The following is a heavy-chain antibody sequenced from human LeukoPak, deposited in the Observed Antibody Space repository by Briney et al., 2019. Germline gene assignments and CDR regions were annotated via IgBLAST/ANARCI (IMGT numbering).Heavy chain of an antibody. J-gene: IGHJ4*02. CDR1: GFTFSSYS. CDR2: ISSSSSYI. D-gene: IGHD3-10*01. CDR3: ARSHYGSGSYNNDY. Sequence: SGGSLRLSCAASGFTFSSYSMNWVRQAPGKGLEWVSSISSSSSYIYYADSVKGRFTISRDNAKNSLYLQMNSLRAEDTAVYYCARSHYGSGSYNNDYWGQGTLVTVSS. V-gene: IGHV3-21*01.